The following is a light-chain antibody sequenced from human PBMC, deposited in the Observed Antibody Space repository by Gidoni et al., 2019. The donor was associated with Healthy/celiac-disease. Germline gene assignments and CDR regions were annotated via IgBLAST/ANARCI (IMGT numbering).Light chain of an antibody. CDR3: QKYNSAPPT. CDR1: QCISNY. V-gene: IGKV1-27*01. J-gene: IGKJ4*01. Sequence: ILMTQSPSSLSASVGDRVTITCRASQCISNYLAWYQQKPGKVPKLLIYAASTLQSGVPSRFSGSGSGTEFTLTISSLQPEDVATYYCQKYNSAPPTFGGGTKVEIK. CDR2: AAS.